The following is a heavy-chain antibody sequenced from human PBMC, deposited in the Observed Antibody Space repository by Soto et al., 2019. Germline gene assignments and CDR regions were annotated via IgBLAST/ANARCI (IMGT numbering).Heavy chain of an antibody. CDR1: GYTFTGNY. D-gene: IGHD2-2*01. CDR2: INPTTGDT. J-gene: IGHJ4*02. V-gene: IGHV1-2*02. Sequence: ASVKVSCKASGYTFTGNYMHWVRQAPGQGLEWMALINPTTGDTKYAQKFQGRVTMTWDTAISTAYMELSRLRSDDTAIYFCAREYCNSIGCSHYFDYWGQGTMVTVSS. CDR3: AREYCNSIGCSHYFDY.